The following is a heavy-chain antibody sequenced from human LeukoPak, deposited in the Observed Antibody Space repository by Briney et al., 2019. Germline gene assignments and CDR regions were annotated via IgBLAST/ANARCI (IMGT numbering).Heavy chain of an antibody. V-gene: IGHV3-21*01. CDR1: GFTFSSYS. J-gene: IGHJ4*02. CDR3: ARDSDGYNPHLYFDY. Sequence: GGSLRLSCAASGFTFSSYSMNWVRQAPGKGLEWVSSISSSSSYIYYADSVKGLFTISRDNAKNSLYLQMNSLRAEDTAVYYCARDSDGYNPHLYFDYWGQGTLVTVSS. D-gene: IGHD5-24*01. CDR2: ISSSSSYI.